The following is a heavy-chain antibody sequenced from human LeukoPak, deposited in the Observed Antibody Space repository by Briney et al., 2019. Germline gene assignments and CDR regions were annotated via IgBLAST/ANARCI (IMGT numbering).Heavy chain of an antibody. CDR2: ISSSGSNI. D-gene: IGHD2-8*02. V-gene: IGHV3-11*04. CDR1: GFIFSDYY. J-gene: IGHJ4*02. CDR3: VREGYSTGQFDY. Sequence: GGSLRLSCVASGFIFSDYYMTWIRQAPGKGLEWVSHISSSGSNIHHADSVKGRFTISRDNAKNSLYLQMNSLRAEDTAVYYCVREGYSTGQFDYWGQGTLVTVSS.